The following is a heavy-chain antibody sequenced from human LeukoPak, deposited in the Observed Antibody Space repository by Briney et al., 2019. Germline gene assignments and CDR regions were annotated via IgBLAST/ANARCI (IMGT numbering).Heavy chain of an antibody. V-gene: IGHV3-7*01. J-gene: IGHJ4*02. Sequence: GGSLRLSCAASGFTFSNYWMSWVRQAPGKGLEWVANIKQDGSEKYYLDSVKGRFTISRANAKNSLYLQMNSLRAEDTAVYYCARGYSYDYWGEGKLVTVSP. CDR3: ARGYSYDY. CDR1: GFTFSNYW. CDR2: IKQDGSEK. D-gene: IGHD5-18*01.